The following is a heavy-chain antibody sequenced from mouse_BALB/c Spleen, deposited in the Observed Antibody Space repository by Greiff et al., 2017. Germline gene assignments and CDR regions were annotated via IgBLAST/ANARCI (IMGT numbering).Heavy chain of an antibody. V-gene: IGHV5-6*01. J-gene: IGHJ4*01. CDR1: GFTFSSYG. D-gene: IGHD2-12*01. CDR3: ARRGHDLYAMDY. Sequence: EVKLVESGGDLVKPGGSLKLSCAASGFTFSSYGMSWVRQTPDKRLEWVATISSGGSYTYYPDSVKGRFTISRDNAKNTLYLQMSSLKSEDTAMYYCARRGHDLYAMDYWGQGTSVTVSS. CDR2: ISSGGSYT.